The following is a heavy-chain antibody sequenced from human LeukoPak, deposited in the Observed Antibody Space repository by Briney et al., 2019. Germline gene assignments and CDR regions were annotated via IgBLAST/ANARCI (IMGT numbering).Heavy chain of an antibody. J-gene: IGHJ4*02. CDR1: GFSFYDYS. Sequence: GGSLRLSCTGSGFSFYDYSMNWVRQVPGKGLEWVSVTYSGGVTDYADSVKGRFTISRDDSKNTVYLQMSSLRVEDTAVYFCARVHWGTTRSLDYWGQGTLVTVSS. CDR3: ARVHWGTTRSLDY. D-gene: IGHD1-1*01. V-gene: IGHV3-66*01. CDR2: TYSGGVT.